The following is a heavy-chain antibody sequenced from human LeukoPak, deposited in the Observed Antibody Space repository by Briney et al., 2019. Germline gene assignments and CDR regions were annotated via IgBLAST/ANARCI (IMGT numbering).Heavy chain of an antibody. CDR1: GYTFTGYY. D-gene: IGHD3-16*01. V-gene: IGHV1-2*02. Sequence: ASVKVSCKASGYTFTGYYMHWVRQAPGQGLEWMGWINPNSGGTNYAQKFQGRVTMTRDTSISTAYMELSRLTSDDTAVYYCAREPIGGDGCTLGWFDPWGQGTLVTVSS. CDR3: AREPIGGDGCTLGWFDP. CDR2: INPNSGGT. J-gene: IGHJ5*02.